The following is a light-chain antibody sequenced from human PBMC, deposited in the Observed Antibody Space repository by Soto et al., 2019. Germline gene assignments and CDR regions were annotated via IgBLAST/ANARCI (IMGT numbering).Light chain of an antibody. V-gene: IGKV3D-15*01. CDR1: QTARNN. J-gene: IGKJ5*01. Sequence: FVLTQSPGTLSLSPGERATLSCRPSQTARNNYLAWYQQKPGQAPRLLIYDASSRATGIPARFSGSGSGTKFTLTISSLQSEDFAVYYCQQYNNWPPISFGQGRRLEIK. CDR2: DAS. CDR3: QQYNNWPPIS.